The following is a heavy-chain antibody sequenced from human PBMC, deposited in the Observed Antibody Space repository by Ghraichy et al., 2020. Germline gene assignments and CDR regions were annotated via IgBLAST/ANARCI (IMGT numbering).Heavy chain of an antibody. CDR3: AKGMGSNFWSGPDY. V-gene: IGHV3-30*18. J-gene: IGHJ4*02. CDR2: ISYDGSNA. Sequence: GESLNISCAASGFTFSNYGMHWVRQAPGKGLDWVAVISYDGSNAYYADSLKGRFTISRDNSKNTLYLQMNSLRADDTALYYCAKGMGSNFWSGPDYWGQGALVTVSS. CDR1: GFTFSNYG. D-gene: IGHD3-3*01.